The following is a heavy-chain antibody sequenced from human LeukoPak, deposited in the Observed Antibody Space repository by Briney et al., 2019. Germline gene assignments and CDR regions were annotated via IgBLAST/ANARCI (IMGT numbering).Heavy chain of an antibody. J-gene: IGHJ4*02. Sequence: GGSLRLSCTASGXTFSSYGMHWVRQAPGRGLEWAALIWYDGTKKYYVDSVKGRLTVSRDDSKNILYVQMNSLRAEDTAVYYCARDFGDYGVLDNWGQGTLVTVSS. CDR2: IWYDGTKK. D-gene: IGHD4-17*01. CDR1: GXTFSSYG. V-gene: IGHV3-33*01. CDR3: ARDFGDYGVLDN.